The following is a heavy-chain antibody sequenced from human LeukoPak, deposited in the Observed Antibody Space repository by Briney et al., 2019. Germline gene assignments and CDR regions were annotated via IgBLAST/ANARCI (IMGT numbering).Heavy chain of an antibody. CDR2: IYYTGST. D-gene: IGHD1-14*01. CDR3: VRHDLIGITGGNFDY. J-gene: IGHJ4*02. Sequence: PSETLSLTCTVSGGSISSGGYYWGYIRQPPGKGLEWLGSIYYTGSTYYNPSLKSRVTVSVDTSKNQFSLKLNSVTAADTAVYYCVRHDLIGITGGNFDYWGQGTLVSVSS. V-gene: IGHV4-39*01. CDR1: GGSISSGGYY.